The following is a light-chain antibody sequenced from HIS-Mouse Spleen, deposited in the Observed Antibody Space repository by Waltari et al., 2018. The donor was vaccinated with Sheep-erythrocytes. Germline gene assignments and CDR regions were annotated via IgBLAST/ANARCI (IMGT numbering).Light chain of an antibody. V-gene: IGLV2-11*01. CDR2: DVS. CDR1: SSDVGGYNY. J-gene: IGLJ2*01. CDR3: QAWDSSTVV. Sequence: QSALTQPRSVSGSPGQSVTISCTGTSSDVGGYNYVSWYQHHPGKAPKLMSYDVSKRPSGIPERFSGSNSGNTATLTISGTQAMDEADYYCQAWDSSTVVFGGGTKLTVL.